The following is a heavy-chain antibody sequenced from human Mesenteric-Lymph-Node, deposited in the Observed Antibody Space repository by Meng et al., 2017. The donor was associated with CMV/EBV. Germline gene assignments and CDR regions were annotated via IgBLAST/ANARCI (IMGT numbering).Heavy chain of an antibody. CDR1: GFTFSSYG. D-gene: IGHD1-26*01. CDR3: ARDPGLHSGSPRYFDY. J-gene: IGHJ4*02. CDR2: IWYDGSNK. V-gene: IGHV3-33*01. Sequence: GESLKISCAASGFTFSSYGMHWVRQAPGKGLEWVAVIWYDGSNKYYADSVKGRFTISRDNSKNTLYLQMNSLRAEDTAVYYCARDPGLHSGSPRYFDYWGQGTLVTVSS.